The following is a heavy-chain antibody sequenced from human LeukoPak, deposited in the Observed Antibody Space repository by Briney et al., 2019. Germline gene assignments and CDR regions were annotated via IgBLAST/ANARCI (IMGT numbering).Heavy chain of an antibody. CDR2: INPNSGGT. V-gene: IGHV1-2*02. J-gene: IGHJ4*02. Sequence: ASVKVSCKASGYTFTGYYMRWVRQAPGQGLEWMGWINPNSGGTNYAQKFQGRVTMTRDTSISTAYMELSRLRSDDTAVYYCAREYQSQGGITIFGVVIHWGQGTLVTVSS. CDR1: GYTFTGYY. D-gene: IGHD3-3*01. CDR3: AREYQSQGGITIFGVVIH.